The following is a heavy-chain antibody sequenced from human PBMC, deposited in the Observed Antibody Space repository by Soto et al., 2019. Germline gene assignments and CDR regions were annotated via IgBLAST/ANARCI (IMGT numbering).Heavy chain of an antibody. Sequence: PGGSLRLSCAASGFTFSSYGMHWVRQAPGKGLEWVAVISYDGSNKYYADSVKGRFTISRDNSKNTLYLQMNSLRAEDTAVYYCARGGGLYSSAFIDYWGQGTLVTVSS. CDR2: ISYDGSNK. CDR1: GFTFSSYG. CDR3: ARGGGLYSSAFIDY. V-gene: IGHV3-30*03. D-gene: IGHD6-19*01. J-gene: IGHJ4*02.